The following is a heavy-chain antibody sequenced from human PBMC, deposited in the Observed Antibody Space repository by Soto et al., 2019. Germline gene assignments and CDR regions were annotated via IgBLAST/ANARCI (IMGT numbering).Heavy chain of an antibody. J-gene: IGHJ3*02. V-gene: IGHV4-39*01. D-gene: IGHD3-3*01. CDR3: ARRGFGSFQTRHAFDI. Sequence: QLQLQESGPGLVKPSETLSLTCTVSGGSISSSSYYWGWIRQPPGKGLEWIGSIYYSGSTYYNPSLKRRVTISVDTSKNQFSLKLSSVTAADTAVYYCARRGFGSFQTRHAFDIWGQGTMVTVSS. CDR1: GGSISSSSYY. CDR2: IYYSGST.